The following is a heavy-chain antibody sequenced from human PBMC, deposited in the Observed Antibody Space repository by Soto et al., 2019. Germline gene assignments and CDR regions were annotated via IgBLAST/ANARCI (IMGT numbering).Heavy chain of an antibody. CDR3: AKDCCNDILTGTDY. V-gene: IGHV3-30*18. CDR2: ISYDGSNK. Sequence: PGGSLRLSCESSGFTFRSYGMHWVRQAPGKGLEWVALISYDGSNKYYADSVKGRFTISRDNSKNTLNLQMNSLRAEDTAVYYCAKDCCNDILTGTDYWGQGTLVTVSS. D-gene: IGHD3-9*01. CDR1: GFTFRSYG. J-gene: IGHJ4*02.